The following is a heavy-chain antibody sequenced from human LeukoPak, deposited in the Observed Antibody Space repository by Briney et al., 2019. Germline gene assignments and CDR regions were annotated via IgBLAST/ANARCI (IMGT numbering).Heavy chain of an antibody. CDR1: GGSISSYY. D-gene: IGHD6-19*01. J-gene: IGHJ4*02. V-gene: IGHV4-34*09. CDR2: INHSGST. Sequence: SETLSLTCTVSGGSISSYYWSWIRQPPGKGLEWIGEINHSGSTYYNPSLKSRVTISVDTSKNQFSLKLSSVTAADTAVYYCARGPFSIAVDYWGQGTLVTVSS. CDR3: ARGPFSIAVDY.